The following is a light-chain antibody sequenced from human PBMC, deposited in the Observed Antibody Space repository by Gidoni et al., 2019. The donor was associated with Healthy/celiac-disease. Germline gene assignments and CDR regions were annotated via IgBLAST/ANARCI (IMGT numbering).Light chain of an antibody. V-gene: IGKV3-11*01. Sequence: ATLSCRASQSVSSYLAWYQQKPGQAPRLLIYDASNRATGIPARFSGSGSGTDFTLTISSREPEDFAVYYCQQRSNWLALTFGGGTKVEIK. CDR3: QQRSNWLALT. CDR2: DAS. J-gene: IGKJ4*01. CDR1: QSVSSY.